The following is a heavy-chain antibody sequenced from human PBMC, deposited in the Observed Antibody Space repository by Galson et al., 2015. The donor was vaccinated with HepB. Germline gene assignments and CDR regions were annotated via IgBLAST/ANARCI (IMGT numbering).Heavy chain of an antibody. CDR2: ISGSGGST. Sequence: SLRLSCAASGFTFSSYAMSWVRQAPGKGLEWVSAISGSGGSTYYADSVKGRFTISRDNSKNTLYLQMNSLRAEDTAVYYYAKEAPPNYYNSLPPGAFDIWGQGTMVTVSS. D-gene: IGHD3-22*01. CDR3: AKEAPPNYYNSLPPGAFDI. CDR1: GFTFSSYA. J-gene: IGHJ3*02. V-gene: IGHV3-23*01.